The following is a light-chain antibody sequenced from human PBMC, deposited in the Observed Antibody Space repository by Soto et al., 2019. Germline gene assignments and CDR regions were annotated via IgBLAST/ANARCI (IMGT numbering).Light chain of an antibody. V-gene: IGKV4-1*01. J-gene: IGKJ2*01. CDR1: QSVLYISNNENY. CDR3: QQYFSAPYT. CDR2: WAS. Sequence: DIVMTQSPDSLAVSLGERATINCKSSQSVLYISNNENYLAWYQQKPGQPPKLLIYWASTRESGVPDRFGGSGSGTDFTLTISSLQAEDVAVYYCQQYFSAPYTFGQGTKVEIK.